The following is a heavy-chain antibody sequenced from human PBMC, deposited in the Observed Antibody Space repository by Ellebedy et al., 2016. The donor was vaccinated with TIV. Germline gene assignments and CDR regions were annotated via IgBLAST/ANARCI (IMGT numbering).Heavy chain of an antibody. J-gene: IGHJ3*02. CDR3: ARRNRITMVRGVPYDAFDI. D-gene: IGHD3-10*01. Sequence: MPSETLSLTCTVSGGSISSYYWSWIRQPPGKGLEWIGYIYYSGSTNYNPSLKGRVTISIDPSKNKFSLKLSSVTAADTAVYYCARRNRITMVRGVPYDAFDIWGQGTMVTVSS. CDR1: GGSISSYY. CDR2: IYYSGST. V-gene: IGHV4-59*08.